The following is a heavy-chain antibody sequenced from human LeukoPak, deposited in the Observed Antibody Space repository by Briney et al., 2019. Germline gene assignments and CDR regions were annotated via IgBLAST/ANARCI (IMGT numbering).Heavy chain of an antibody. CDR3: ARGWIGLLGGSGSYYKRPGRWFDP. J-gene: IGHJ5*02. V-gene: IGHV4-34*01. Sequence: SETLSLTCAVYGGSFSGYYWSWIRQPPGKGLEWIGEINHSGSTNYNPSLKSRVTISVDTSKNQFSLKLSSVTAADTAVYYCARGWIGLLGGSGSYYKRPGRWFDPWGQGTLVTVSS. D-gene: IGHD3-10*01. CDR1: GGSFSGYY. CDR2: INHSGST.